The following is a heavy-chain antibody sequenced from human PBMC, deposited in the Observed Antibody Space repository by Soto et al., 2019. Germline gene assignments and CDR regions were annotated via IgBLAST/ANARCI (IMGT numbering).Heavy chain of an antibody. CDR3: ARSAALTGTTEGYYYYYMDV. Sequence: ASVKVSCKASGYTFTSYDINWVRQATGQGLEWMGWMNPNSGNTGYAQKFQGRVTMTRNTSISTAYMELSSLRSEDTAVYYCARSAALTGTTEGYYYYYMDVWGKGTTVTVSS. CDR1: GYTFTSYD. J-gene: IGHJ6*03. V-gene: IGHV1-8*01. CDR2: MNPNSGNT. D-gene: IGHD3-9*01.